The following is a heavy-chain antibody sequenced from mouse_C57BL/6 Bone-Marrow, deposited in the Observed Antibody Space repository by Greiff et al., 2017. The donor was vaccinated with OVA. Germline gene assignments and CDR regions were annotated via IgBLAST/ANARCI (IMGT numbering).Heavy chain of an antibody. CDR2: ISSGSSTI. J-gene: IGHJ1*03. D-gene: IGHD1-1*01. V-gene: IGHV5-17*01. CDR1: GFTFSDYG. Sequence: EVMLVESGGGLVKPGGSLKLSCAASGFTFSDYGMHWVRQAPEKGLEWVAYISSGSSTIYSADTVKGRFTISRDNAKNTLFLQMTSLRSEDTAMYYCARRDYCGSSYFDVWGTGTTVTVSS. CDR3: ARRDYCGSSYFDV.